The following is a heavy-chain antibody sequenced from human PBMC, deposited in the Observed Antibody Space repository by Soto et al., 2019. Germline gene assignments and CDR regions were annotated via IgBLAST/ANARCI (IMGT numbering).Heavy chain of an antibody. V-gene: IGHV4-59*01. D-gene: IGHD2-15*01. CDR3: ARHQYCSGGSCYSLDY. CDR1: GGSISSYY. Sequence: QVQLQESGPGLVKPSETLSLTCTVSGGSISSYYWSWIRQPPGKGLEWIGYIYYSGSTNYNPSLKSRVTISVDTSKNQFSLKLSSVTAADTPVYYSARHQYCSGGSCYSLDYWGQGTLVTVSS. J-gene: IGHJ4*02. CDR2: IYYSGST.